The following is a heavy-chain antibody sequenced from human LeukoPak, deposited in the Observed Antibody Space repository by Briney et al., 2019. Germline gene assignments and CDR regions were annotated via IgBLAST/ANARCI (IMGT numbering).Heavy chain of an antibody. V-gene: IGHV4-34*01. CDR1: GGSSDDYY. CDR3: ARGRDRSKAGDL. Sequence: PSETLSLTCDVSGGSSDDYYCSWIRQPPGKGLEWIGEIHPHGIFYYNSSLMSRVTISIDTSKSQFSLRLTSVTAADTAFYYCARGRDRSKAGDLWAQGSLVTVSS. D-gene: IGHD5-24*01. J-gene: IGHJ5*02. CDR2: IHPHGIF.